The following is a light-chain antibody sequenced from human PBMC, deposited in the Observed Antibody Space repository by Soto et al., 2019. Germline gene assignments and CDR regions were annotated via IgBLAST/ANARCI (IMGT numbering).Light chain of an antibody. CDR2: DAS. V-gene: IGKV3-15*01. CDR3: HQYNNWPPWT. Sequence: EIVMTQSPATLSVSPGERATLSCRASQSVSSNLAWYQQKPGQAPRLLIYDASTRATGIPARFSGSGSGTEFTLTISSLQSEDFAVYYCHQYNNWPPWTFGQGTKGDIK. CDR1: QSVSSN. J-gene: IGKJ1*01.